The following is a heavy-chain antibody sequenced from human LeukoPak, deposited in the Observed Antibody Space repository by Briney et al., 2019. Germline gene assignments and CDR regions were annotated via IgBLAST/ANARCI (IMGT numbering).Heavy chain of an antibody. J-gene: IGHJ4*02. CDR2: IYYSGST. CDR3: ARQDFWSGLYYFDY. CDR1: GGSISSSSYY. Sequence: SETLSLTCTVSGGSISSSSYYLGWIRQPPGKGLEWIVSIYYSGSTYYNPSLKSRVTISVDTSKNQFSLKLSSVTAADTAVYYCARQDFWSGLYYFDYWGQGTLVTVSS. V-gene: IGHV4-39*01. D-gene: IGHD3-3*01.